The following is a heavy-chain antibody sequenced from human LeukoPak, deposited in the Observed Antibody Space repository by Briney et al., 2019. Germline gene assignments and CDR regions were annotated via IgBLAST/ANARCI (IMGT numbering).Heavy chain of an antibody. D-gene: IGHD4-17*01. V-gene: IGHV1-2*02. CDR3: AREVPTTVTYFDF. J-gene: IGHJ4*02. CDR2: INPNSGGT. Sequence: ASVKVSCKASGYTFTGYYIHWVRQAPGQGREWMGWINPNSGGTNYAQNFQGRVTMTRDTSITTVYMELSRLRSDDTAVYYCAREVPTTVTYFDFWGQGTLVTVSS. CDR1: GYTFTGYY.